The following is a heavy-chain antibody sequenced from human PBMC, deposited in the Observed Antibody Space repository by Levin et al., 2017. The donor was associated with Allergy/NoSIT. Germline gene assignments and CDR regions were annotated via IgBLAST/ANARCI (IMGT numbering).Heavy chain of an antibody. CDR1: GGSVSSGSYY. CDR3: AREVVVITDNWFDP. Sequence: SETLSLTCTVSGGSVSSGSYYWSWIRQPPGKGLEWIGYIYYSGSTNYNPSLKSRVTISVDTSKNQFSLKLSSVTAADTAVYYCAREVVVITDNWFDPWGQGTLVTVSS. CDR2: IYYSGST. D-gene: IGHD3-22*01. J-gene: IGHJ5*02. V-gene: IGHV4-61*01.